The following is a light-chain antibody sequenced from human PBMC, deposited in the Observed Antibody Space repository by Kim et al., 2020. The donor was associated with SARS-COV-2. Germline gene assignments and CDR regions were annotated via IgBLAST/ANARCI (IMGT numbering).Light chain of an antibody. Sequence: DIQMTQSPSSLSASVGDRVAITCRASQGIRKYLAWYQQKPGKIPKLLIYAAATLQSGVPSRFSGSGSGTDFTLTISSLQPEDVATYYCQNSDSSPLTIGGGTKVDIK. CDR3: QNSDSSPLT. CDR2: AAA. V-gene: IGKV1-27*01. CDR1: QGIRKY. J-gene: IGKJ4*01.